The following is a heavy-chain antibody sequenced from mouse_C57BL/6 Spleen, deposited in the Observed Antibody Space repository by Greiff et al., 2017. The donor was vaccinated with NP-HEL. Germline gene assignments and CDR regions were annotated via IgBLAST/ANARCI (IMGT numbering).Heavy chain of an antibody. J-gene: IGHJ2*01. D-gene: IGHD3-3*01. Sequence: QVQLQQPGAELVKPGASVKMSCKASGYTFTSYWMDWVKQRPGQGLEWIGNIYPSDSETNYNQKFKDKATLTVDKSSSTADMQLSSLTSEDSAVYYCARGGGRSDYWGQGTTLTVSS. CDR2: IYPSDSET. V-gene: IGHV1-61*01. CDR1: GYTFTSYW. CDR3: ARGGGRSDY.